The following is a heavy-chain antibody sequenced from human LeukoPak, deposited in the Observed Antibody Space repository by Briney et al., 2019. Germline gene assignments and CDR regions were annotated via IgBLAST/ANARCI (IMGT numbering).Heavy chain of an antibody. Sequence: PGRSLRLSCAASGFTFSRYTMHWVRQAPGKGLEWVAVISYDGSNEYYADSVKGRFTISRDNSKNTLYFQMNSLRAEDSAVYYCASGALFGGLLGAFDIWGQGTMVTVSS. D-gene: IGHD3-10*02. CDR2: ISYDGSNE. V-gene: IGHV3-30*14. J-gene: IGHJ3*02. CDR1: GFTFSRYT. CDR3: ASGALFGGLLGAFDI.